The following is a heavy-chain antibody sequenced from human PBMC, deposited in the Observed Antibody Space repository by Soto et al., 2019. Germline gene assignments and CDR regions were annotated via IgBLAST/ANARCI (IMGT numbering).Heavy chain of an antibody. CDR3: ARGSGVTPRPGDD. Sequence: EVQLLESGGDLGHPGGSLRLSCAASGFSFDNFGMSWVRQAPGKGLEWVSGFSGTAGGTYYADSVKGRFTISRDSSKNTVYLQMNSLRAEDTAVYYCARGSGVTPRPGDDWSQGTQVTVSS. V-gene: IGHV3-23*01. CDR1: GFSFDNFG. D-gene: IGHD6-6*01. J-gene: IGHJ4*02. CDR2: FSGTAGGT.